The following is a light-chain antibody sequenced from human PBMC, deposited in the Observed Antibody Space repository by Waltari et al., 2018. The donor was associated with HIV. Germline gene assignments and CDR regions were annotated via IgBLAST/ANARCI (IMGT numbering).Light chain of an antibody. CDR2: DDK. CDR1: IANIGNNY. CDR3: GTWDGSLSAVV. J-gene: IGLJ2*01. V-gene: IGLV1-51*01. Sequence: QSVLTQPASVSAAPGQKVTISCSGTIANIGNNYVHWYQLVPGTASTLLIYDDKKRPSGTPDRFSASKSATSATLDITGLQTGDEADYYCGTWDGSLSAVVFGGGTKLTVL.